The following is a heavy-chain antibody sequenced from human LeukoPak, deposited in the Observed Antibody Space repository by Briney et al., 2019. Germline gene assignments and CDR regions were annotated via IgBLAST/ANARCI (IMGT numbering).Heavy chain of an antibody. V-gene: IGHV3-7*04. CDR2: IKEDGSDK. J-gene: IGHJ3*02. Sequence: GGSLRLSCEGSGFTFSNYWINWVRQAPGKGLEWVANIKEDGSDKYYVDSVKGRFTISRDNVKKTPYLQLNSLRAEDTAVYYCVRGVIGAFDIWGQGTMVTVSS. CDR1: GFTFSNYW. CDR3: VRGVIGAFDI.